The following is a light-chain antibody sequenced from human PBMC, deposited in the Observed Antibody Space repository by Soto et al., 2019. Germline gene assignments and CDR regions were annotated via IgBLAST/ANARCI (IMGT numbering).Light chain of an antibody. CDR1: QSVASSY. V-gene: IGKV3-20*01. Sequence: EVVLTQSPGTLSLSPGERVTLSCRASQSVASSYLAWYQQQPGRAPMLLFYSASSRATGIPDRFSGSGSGTDFTLTISRLEPEDFPVYYGDHDDSLPATFGQVTNVE. J-gene: IGKJ1*01. CDR2: SAS. CDR3: DHDDSLPAT.